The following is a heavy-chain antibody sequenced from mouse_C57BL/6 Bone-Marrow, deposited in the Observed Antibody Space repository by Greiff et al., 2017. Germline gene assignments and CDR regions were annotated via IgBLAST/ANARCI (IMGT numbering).Heavy chain of an antibody. Sequence: QVQLQQSGAELVRPGASVKVSCKASGYAFTNSLIEWVKQRPGQGLEWIGVLTPGSGGTNYTEKFKGKANLTADTSSSTAYMHLSSLTSEDSAIYFCARDYYGSRDYWGQGTTLTVSS. D-gene: IGHD1-1*01. CDR2: LTPGSGGT. CDR1: GYAFTNSL. V-gene: IGHV1-54*01. J-gene: IGHJ2*01. CDR3: ARDYYGSRDY.